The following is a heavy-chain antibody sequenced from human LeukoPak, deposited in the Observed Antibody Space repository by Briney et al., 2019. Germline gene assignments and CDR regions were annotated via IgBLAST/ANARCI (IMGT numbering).Heavy chain of an antibody. CDR3: ARHRLEMASTHDAFDL. J-gene: IGHJ3*01. CDR1: GGSITSHY. D-gene: IGHD5-24*01. Sequence: SETLSLTCTVSGGSITSHYWSWIRQPPGKRLEWIGYMFYTGRTNYSPSLNSRVTISVDTSKKQFSLKLCSVTAADTAVYFCARHRLEMASTHDAFDLWGQGTMVTVSS. V-gene: IGHV4-59*08. CDR2: MFYTGRT.